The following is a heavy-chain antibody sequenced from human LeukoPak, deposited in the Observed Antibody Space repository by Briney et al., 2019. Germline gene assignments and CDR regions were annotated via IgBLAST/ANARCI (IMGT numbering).Heavy chain of an antibody. CDR1: GFTFSSYA. D-gene: IGHD5-12*01. J-gene: IGHJ4*02. CDR2: ISYDGSNK. Sequence: HLGRSLRLSCAASGFTFSSYAMHWVRQAPGKGLEWVAVISYDGSNKYYADSVKGRFTISRDNSKNTLYLQMNSLRAEDTAVYYCARDAHVDIVATSNFDYWDQGTLVTVSS. V-gene: IGHV3-30*04. CDR3: ARDAHVDIVATSNFDY.